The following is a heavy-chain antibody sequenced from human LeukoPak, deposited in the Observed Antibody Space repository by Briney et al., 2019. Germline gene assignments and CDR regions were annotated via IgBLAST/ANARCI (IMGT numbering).Heavy chain of an antibody. CDR2: IWYDGSNK. CDR1: GFPFSSYG. Sequence: PGGSLRLSCAASGFPFSSYGMHWVRQAPGKGLGWVAVIWYDGSNKYYADFVKGRFTISRDNSKNTLYLQMNSLRAEDTALYYCARDQGTIAAGGTKGRFDYWGQGTLVTVSS. V-gene: IGHV3-33*01. D-gene: IGHD6-13*01. CDR3: ARDQGTIAAGGTKGRFDY. J-gene: IGHJ4*02.